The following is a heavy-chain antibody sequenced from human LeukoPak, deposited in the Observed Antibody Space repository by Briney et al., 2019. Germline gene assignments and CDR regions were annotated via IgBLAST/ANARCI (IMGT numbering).Heavy chain of an antibody. CDR2: ISGSGGTT. CDR3: ARERGSSGGNTNGYFDY. D-gene: IGHD4-23*01. V-gene: IGHV3-23*01. CDR1: GFTFSSYS. J-gene: IGHJ4*02. Sequence: GSLRLSCAASGFTFSSYSMNWVRQAPGKGLEWVSVISGSGGTTYSADSVKGRFTISRDNSKNTLYLQMNSLRAEDTAAYYCARERGSSGGNTNGYFDYWGQGALVTVSS.